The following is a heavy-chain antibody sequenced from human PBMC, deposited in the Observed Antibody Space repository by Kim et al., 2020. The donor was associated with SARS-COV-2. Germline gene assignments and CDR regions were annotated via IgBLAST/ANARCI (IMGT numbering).Heavy chain of an antibody. V-gene: IGHV1-46*01. CDR3: ARDVTTTIFGVVIDSYYYYYGMDV. CDR1: GYTFTSYY. Sequence: ASVKVSCKASGYTFTSYYMHWVRQAPGQGLEWMGIINPSGGSTSYAQKFQGRVTMTRDTSTSTVYMELSSLRSEDTAVYYCARDVTTTIFGVVIDSYYYYYGMDVWGQGTTVTVSS. J-gene: IGHJ6*02. CDR2: INPSGGST. D-gene: IGHD3-3*01.